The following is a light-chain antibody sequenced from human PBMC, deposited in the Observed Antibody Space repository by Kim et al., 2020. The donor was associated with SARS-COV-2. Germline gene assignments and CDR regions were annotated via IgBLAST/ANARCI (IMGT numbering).Light chain of an antibody. V-gene: IGLV3-19*01. J-gene: IGLJ2*01. CDR2: GKN. Sequence: SSELTQDPAVSVALGQTVRITCQGDRLRRYYASWYQQKPGQAPVLVIYGKNNRPSGIPDRFSGSSSGNTASLTITGAQAEEEADYYCKSRDSSGKVVFGG. CDR1: RLRRYY. CDR3: KSRDSSGKVV.